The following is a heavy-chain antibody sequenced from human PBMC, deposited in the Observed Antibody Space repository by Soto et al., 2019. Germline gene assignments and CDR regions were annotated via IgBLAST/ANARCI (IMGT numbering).Heavy chain of an antibody. V-gene: IGHV3-30-3*01. D-gene: IGHD3-10*01. J-gene: IGHJ6*02. CDR1: GFTFSSYA. Sequence: GGSLRLSCAASGFTFSSYAMHGVRQAPGKGLEWVAVISYDGSNKYYADSVKGRFTISRDNSKNTLYLQMNSLRAEDTAVYYCAKDRSGGWGAYYYYGMDVWGQGTTVTVSS. CDR3: AKDRSGGWGAYYYYGMDV. CDR2: ISYDGSNK.